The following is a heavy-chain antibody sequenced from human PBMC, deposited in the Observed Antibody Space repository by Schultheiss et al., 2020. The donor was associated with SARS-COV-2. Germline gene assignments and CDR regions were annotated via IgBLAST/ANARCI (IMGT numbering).Heavy chain of an antibody. CDR3: ARGGVATDDGYYFDY. CDR1: GGSFSGYY. J-gene: IGHJ4*02. Sequence: SETLSLTCAVYGGSFSGYYWSWIRQPPGKGLEWIGEINHSGSTNYNPSLKSLVTISVDTSKNQFSLKLSSVTAADTAVYYCARGGVATDDGYYFDYWGQGTLVTVSS. D-gene: IGHD5-12*01. V-gene: IGHV4-34*09. CDR2: INHSGST.